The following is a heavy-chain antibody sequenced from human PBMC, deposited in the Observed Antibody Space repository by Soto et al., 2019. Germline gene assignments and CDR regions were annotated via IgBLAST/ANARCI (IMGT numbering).Heavy chain of an antibody. CDR3: ARGSTKKARNWFAP. D-gene: IGHD6-6*01. V-gene: IGHV4-34*01. CDR2: INHSGST. CDR1: GGSCSGYY. J-gene: IGHJ5*02. Sequence: SVPRSLTCGVDGGSCSGYYWNWISQPPGKGLEWIGEINHSGSTNYNPPLKSRVTISVDTSKNQFSLKLSSVTAADTAVYYCARGSTKKARNWFAPWGQGTLVTVS.